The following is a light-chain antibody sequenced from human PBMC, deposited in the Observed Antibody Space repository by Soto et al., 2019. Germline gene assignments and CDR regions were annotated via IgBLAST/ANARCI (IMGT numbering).Light chain of an antibody. J-gene: IGKJ4*01. CDR3: QKANNFRALT. Sequence: DIQVTQTPSSVSASVGDRVTITCRASHNINNWLAWYQQKPGKVPKLLISAASSLQSGVPSRFSGRGSGTDFTLTISRLQPEDFATYDCQKANNFRALTVGGGAKV. CDR2: AAS. CDR1: HNINNW. V-gene: IGKV1-12*01.